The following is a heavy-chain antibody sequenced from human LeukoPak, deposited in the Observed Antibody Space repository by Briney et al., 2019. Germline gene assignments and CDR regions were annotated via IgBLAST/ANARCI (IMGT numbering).Heavy chain of an antibody. Sequence: GGSLRLSCAGSGFTFNTYNMNWVRQAPGKGLEWVSSISSSSSYIYYADSVKGRFTISRDNAKNSPYLQMNSLRAEDTAVYYCARDRQGVGDFWSGYNFDYWGQGTLVTVSS. CDR2: ISSSSSYI. CDR3: ARDRQGVGDFWSGYNFDY. D-gene: IGHD3-3*01. CDR1: GFTFNTYN. J-gene: IGHJ4*02. V-gene: IGHV3-21*01.